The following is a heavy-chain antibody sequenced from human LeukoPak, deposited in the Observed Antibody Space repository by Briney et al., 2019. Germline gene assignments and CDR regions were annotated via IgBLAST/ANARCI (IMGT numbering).Heavy chain of an antibody. CDR2: IYYSGST. Sequence: PSETLSLTCTVSGDSHNNAYWSWIRQPPGKGLEWIGHIYYSGSTEYNPSLKSRVTISEDTSENQIFLKLNSVTAADTALYYCARGFTVMDAFDFWGPGTMVSVSS. CDR1: GDSHNNAY. D-gene: IGHD3-22*01. CDR3: ARGFTVMDAFDF. J-gene: IGHJ3*01. V-gene: IGHV4-59*01.